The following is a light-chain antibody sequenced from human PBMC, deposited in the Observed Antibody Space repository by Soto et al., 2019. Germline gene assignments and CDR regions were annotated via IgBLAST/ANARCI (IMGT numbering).Light chain of an antibody. CDR3: ASWDDSLSAFV. CDR1: GSNIGNNP. J-gene: IGLJ1*01. CDR2: SND. Sequence: QTVLPQPPSASGPPGQRVTVSCSGRGSNIGNNPVNWFQQLPGTAPKLLIYSNDQRPSGVPDRFSGSRSGTSASLAIGGLQSEDEADYYCASWDDSLSAFVFGTGTKVTVL. V-gene: IGLV1-44*01.